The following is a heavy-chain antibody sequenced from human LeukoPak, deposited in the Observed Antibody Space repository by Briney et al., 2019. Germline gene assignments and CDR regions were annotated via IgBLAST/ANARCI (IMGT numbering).Heavy chain of an antibody. J-gene: IGHJ4*02. CDR1: GGSIGSSSYY. V-gene: IGHV4-39*01. CDR3: AKLDSGSSTHFDY. Sequence: SETLSLTCTVSGGSIGSSSYYWGLIRQPPGKGLEWIGSIYYSGTTYYNLSLKSRVTVSIDTSKNQFSLKLSSVTAADTAVYYCAKLDSGSSTHFDYWGQGTLVTVSS. CDR2: IYYSGTT. D-gene: IGHD6-6*01.